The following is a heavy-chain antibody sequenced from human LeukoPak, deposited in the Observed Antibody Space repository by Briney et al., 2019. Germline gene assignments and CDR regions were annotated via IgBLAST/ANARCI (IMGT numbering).Heavy chain of an antibody. D-gene: IGHD3-3*01. CDR3: ARGSSYYDFWSGYYRMYYFDY. V-gene: IGHV4-59*01. J-gene: IGHJ4*02. Sequence: SETLSLTCTVSGGSISSYYWSWIRQPPGKGLEWIGYIYYSGSTNYNPSLKSRVTISVDTSKNQFSLKLSSVTAADTAVYYCARGSSYYDFWSGYYRMYYFDYWGQGTLVTVSS. CDR1: GGSISSYY. CDR2: IYYSGST.